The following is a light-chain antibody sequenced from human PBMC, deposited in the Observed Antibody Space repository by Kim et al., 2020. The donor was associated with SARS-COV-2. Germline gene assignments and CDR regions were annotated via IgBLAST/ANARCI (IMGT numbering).Light chain of an antibody. CDR1: NFDIVSPLL. Sequence: SLTVSRTGTNFDIVSPLLVSWDRKLPGRDPKLIIYELTPRPSEVSNRFCGSKSGYTASLTISWLQSEDEAVYFCCSYADSKTYVVFGGGTQRTVL. V-gene: IGLV2-23*02. CDR2: ELT. J-gene: IGLJ2*01. CDR3: CSYADSKTYVV.